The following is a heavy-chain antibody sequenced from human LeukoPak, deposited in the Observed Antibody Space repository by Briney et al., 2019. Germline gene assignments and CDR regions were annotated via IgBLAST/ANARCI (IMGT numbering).Heavy chain of an antibody. CDR3: ARRHVVPAAMMMYYYYYGMDV. J-gene: IGHJ6*02. V-gene: IGHV1-8*01. Sequence: ASVKVSCKASGYTFTSYDINWVRQATGQGLEWMGWLNPNSGNTGYAQKFQGRVTMTRNTSISTAYMELSSLRFEDTAVYYCARRHVVPAAMMMYYYYYGMDVWGQGTTVTVSS. CDR2: LNPNSGNT. D-gene: IGHD2-2*01. CDR1: GYTFTSYD.